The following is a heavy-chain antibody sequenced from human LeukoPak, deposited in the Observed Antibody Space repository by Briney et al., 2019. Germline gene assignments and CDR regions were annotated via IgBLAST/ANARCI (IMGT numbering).Heavy chain of an antibody. J-gene: IGHJ4*02. V-gene: IGHV4-59*01. CDR3: ASGIVAGYFDY. D-gene: IGHD3-22*01. CDR2: IHYSGST. CDR1: GGSITNYY. Sequence: KPSETLSLTCTVSGGSITNYYWTWIRQPPGKGLEWIGYIHYSGSTNYNPSLKSRDTISVDTSKNQFSLKLSSVTAADTAVYYCASGIVAGYFDYWGQGTLVTVSS.